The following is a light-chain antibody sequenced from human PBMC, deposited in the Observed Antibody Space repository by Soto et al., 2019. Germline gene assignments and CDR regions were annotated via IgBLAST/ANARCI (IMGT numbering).Light chain of an antibody. Sequence: ILLTQSPGTLSLSPGERATLSCRSSQSVSSSYLAWYQQKPGQAPRLLIYGASSRATGIPDRFSGSGSGTDFTLTISRLEPGDFAVYYCQQYGSAHTFGRGTKLEIK. CDR3: QQYGSAHT. CDR2: GAS. J-gene: IGKJ2*01. V-gene: IGKV3-20*01. CDR1: QSVSSSY.